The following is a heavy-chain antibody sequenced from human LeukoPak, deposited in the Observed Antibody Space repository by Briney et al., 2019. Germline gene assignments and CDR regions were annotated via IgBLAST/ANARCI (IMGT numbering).Heavy chain of an antibody. Sequence: SETLSLTCTVSGGSISSSSYYWGWIRQPPGKGLEWIGSIYYSGSTYYNPSLKSRVTISVDTSKNQFSLKLSSVTAADTAVYYCARHLKLDYDFWSGPPHAFDIWGQGTMVTVSS. CDR2: IYYSGST. J-gene: IGHJ3*02. CDR3: ARHLKLDYDFWSGPPHAFDI. V-gene: IGHV4-39*01. D-gene: IGHD3-3*01. CDR1: GGSISSSSYY.